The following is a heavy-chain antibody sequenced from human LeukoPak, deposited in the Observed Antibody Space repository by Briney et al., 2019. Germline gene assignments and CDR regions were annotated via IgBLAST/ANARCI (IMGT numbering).Heavy chain of an antibody. Sequence: PGGSLRLSCAASGFAFSRYWMHWVRQAPGKGLVWVSHINFNGGDTTYADSVKGRFTISRDNAKNTLYLQMNSLRAEDTAVYYCAHEAASETGAFDIWGQGTMVTVSS. V-gene: IGHV3-74*01. CDR1: GFAFSRYW. D-gene: IGHD6-13*01. CDR3: AHEAASETGAFDI. J-gene: IGHJ3*02. CDR2: INFNGGDT.